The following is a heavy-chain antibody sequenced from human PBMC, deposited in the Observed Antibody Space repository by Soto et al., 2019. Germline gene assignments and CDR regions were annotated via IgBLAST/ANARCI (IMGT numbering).Heavy chain of an antibody. CDR1: VFTFSSYA. V-gene: IGHV3-23*01. Sequence: EVQLLESGGGLVQPGGSLRLSCAASVFTFSSYAMSWVRQAPGKGLEWVSAISGSGGSTYYADSVKGRFTISRDNSKNTLYLQMNSLRAEDTAVYYCAKSPPPLYCSGGSCYFDYWGQGTLVTVSS. D-gene: IGHD2-15*01. CDR2: ISGSGGST. CDR3: AKSPPPLYCSGGSCYFDY. J-gene: IGHJ4*02.